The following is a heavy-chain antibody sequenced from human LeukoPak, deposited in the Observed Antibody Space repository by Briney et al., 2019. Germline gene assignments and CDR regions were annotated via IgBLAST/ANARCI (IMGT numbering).Heavy chain of an antibody. V-gene: IGHV5-51*01. CDR2: IYPGDSDT. Sequence: GESLKISCKGSGYSFTSYWIAWVRQMPGKGLEWVGIIYPGDSDTRYSPSFQGQVTISADKSNSTAYLQWSSLKASDTVMYYCARPRDGFNSGAFDVWGQGTVVTVSS. CDR3: ARPRDGFNSGAFDV. J-gene: IGHJ3*01. CDR1: GYSFTSYW. D-gene: IGHD5-24*01.